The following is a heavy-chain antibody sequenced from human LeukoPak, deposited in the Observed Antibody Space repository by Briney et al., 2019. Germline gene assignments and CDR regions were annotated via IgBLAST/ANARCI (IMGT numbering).Heavy chain of an antibody. CDR2: IKQDGSEK. CDR3: ARVAGAGKYYYYYMDV. V-gene: IGHV3-7*01. D-gene: IGHD6-19*01. Sequence: PGGSLRLSCAASGFTFSSYWMNWVRQAPGKGLERVANIKQDGSEKYYVDPVKGRFTISRDNAKNSLYLQMNSLRTDDTAVYYCARVAGAGKYYYYYMDVWGKGTTVTVSS. CDR1: GFTFSSYW. J-gene: IGHJ6*03.